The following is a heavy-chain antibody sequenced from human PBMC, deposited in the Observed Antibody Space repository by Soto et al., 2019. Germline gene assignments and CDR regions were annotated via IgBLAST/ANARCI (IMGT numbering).Heavy chain of an antibody. CDR1: GYTFSSYY. V-gene: IGHV1-46*01. J-gene: IGHJ6*02. D-gene: IGHD2-2*01. CDR3: ARKVSRIVVGGMDV. CDR2: INPSVGYT. Sequence: ASVKVSCKASGYTFSSYYMNWVRQAPGQGLEWLGRINPSVGYTTYAQKFQGRVTITADKSTSTAYMELSSLRSEDTAVYYCARKVSRIVVGGMDVWGQGTTVTVSS.